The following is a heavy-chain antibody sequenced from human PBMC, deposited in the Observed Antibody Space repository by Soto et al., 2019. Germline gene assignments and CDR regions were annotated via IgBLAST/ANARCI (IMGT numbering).Heavy chain of an antibody. CDR2: IIPIFGTA. CDR1: RGTFSSYA. Sequence: SVKVSCKASRGTFSSYAISWVRQAPVQGLGWMGGIIPIFGTANYAQKFQGRVTITADESTSTAYMELSSLRSEDTAVYYCARDREDYDILTGETNYYYGMDVWGQGTTVTVSS. J-gene: IGHJ6*02. CDR3: ARDREDYDILTGETNYYYGMDV. V-gene: IGHV1-69*13. D-gene: IGHD3-9*01.